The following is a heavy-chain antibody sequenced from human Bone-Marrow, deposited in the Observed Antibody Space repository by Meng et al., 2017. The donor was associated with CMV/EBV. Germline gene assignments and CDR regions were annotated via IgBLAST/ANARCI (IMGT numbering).Heavy chain of an antibody. CDR2: IEGDGSAK. CDR1: GFSFTGSW. CDR3: VRDAGWLALDY. V-gene: IGHV3-7*03. D-gene: IGHD3-22*01. Sequence: GGSLRLSCAASGFSFTGSWMTWVRQAPAKGLEWMANIEGDGSAKYYSDSVRGRFAISRDNANNLLHLHMNSLRVEDTAFYSCVRDAGWLALDYWGQGILVTVSS. J-gene: IGHJ4*02.